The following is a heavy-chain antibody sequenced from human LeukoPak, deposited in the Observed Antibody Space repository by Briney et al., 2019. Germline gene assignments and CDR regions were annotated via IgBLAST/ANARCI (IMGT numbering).Heavy chain of an antibody. CDR1: GYTFTGYY. CDR3: ARGTQSVYAKFFHYYYYMDV. J-gene: IGHJ6*03. CDR2: INPNSGGT. Sequence: GASVKVSCKASGYTFTGYYMHWVRQAPGQGLEWMGWINPNSGGTNYAQKFQGRVTMTRDTSISTAYMELSRLRSDDTAVYYCARGTQSVYAKFFHYYYYMDVWGKGTTVTVSS. V-gene: IGHV1-2*02. D-gene: IGHD2-8*01.